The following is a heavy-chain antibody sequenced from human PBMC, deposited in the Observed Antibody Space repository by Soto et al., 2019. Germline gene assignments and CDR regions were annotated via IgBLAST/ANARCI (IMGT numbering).Heavy chain of an antibody. Sequence: SETLSLTCTVSGGSISSYYCSWIRQAAGKGLEWIGRIHTSGSPNYNPSLKSRVTMSADTSKNQFSLKLTSVSAADTAVYYCATGGTYFDYWGQGTLVTVSS. CDR1: GGSISSYY. CDR3: ATGGTYFDY. CDR2: IHTSGSP. V-gene: IGHV4-4*07. J-gene: IGHJ4*02.